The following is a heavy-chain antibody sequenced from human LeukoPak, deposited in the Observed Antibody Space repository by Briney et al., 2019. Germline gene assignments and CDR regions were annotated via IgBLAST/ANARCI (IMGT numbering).Heavy chain of an antibody. CDR1: GYTFTSYD. J-gene: IGHJ3*02. Sequence: ASVKVSCKASGYTFTSYDINWVRQATGQGLEWMGWMNPNSGNTGYAQKFQGRVTMTRNTSISTAYMELSSLRSEDTAVYCCARDVQLWDHDAFDIWGQGTMVTVSS. CDR3: ARDVQLWDHDAFDI. D-gene: IGHD5-18*01. CDR2: MNPNSGNT. V-gene: IGHV1-8*01.